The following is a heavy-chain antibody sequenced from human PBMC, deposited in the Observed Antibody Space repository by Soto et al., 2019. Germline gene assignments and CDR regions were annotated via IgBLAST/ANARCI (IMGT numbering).Heavy chain of an antibody. Sequence: ETLSLTCTVSVGAINSKVYYWGWILQPPGKGLEWIGSSNYGGPTYYSPSLQSRVTISLDTAKNHFSLNLRSVTAADTAVYYCARHGAYSTSVYYYYGMDVWGQGTTVTVSS. CDR1: VGAINSKVYY. V-gene: IGHV4-39*01. D-gene: IGHD6-13*01. J-gene: IGHJ6*02. CDR3: ARHGAYSTSVYYYYGMDV. CDR2: SNYGGPT.